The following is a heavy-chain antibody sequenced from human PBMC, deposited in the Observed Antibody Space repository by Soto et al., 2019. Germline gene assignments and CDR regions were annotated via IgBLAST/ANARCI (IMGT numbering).Heavy chain of an antibody. Sequence: QVQLVQSGAEVKKPGSSVKVSCKASGGTFSSYAISWVRQAPGQGLEWMGGIIPIFGTANYAQKFQGRVTIPAAXSTSTAYMELSSLRSEDTAVYYCARAITGTYYFDYWGQGTLVTVSS. D-gene: IGHD1-7*01. CDR3: ARAITGTYYFDY. CDR1: GGTFSSYA. CDR2: IIPIFGTA. J-gene: IGHJ4*02. V-gene: IGHV1-69*12.